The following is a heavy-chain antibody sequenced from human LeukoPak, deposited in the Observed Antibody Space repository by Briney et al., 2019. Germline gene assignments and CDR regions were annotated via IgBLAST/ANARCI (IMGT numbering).Heavy chain of an antibody. Sequence: NPSETLSLTCSVSGGSVRSWSWIRQFAGKDLQWIGYIYTSGSTDYNPSLKSRVTISVDRSRNLNFLNLRSVTAADTAVYYCAGGPAWAGTAFDFWGQGSRVTVSS. CDR2: IYTSGST. V-gene: IGHV4-4*09. CDR1: GGSVRS. CDR3: AGGPAWAGTAFDF. J-gene: IGHJ4*02. D-gene: IGHD6-19*01.